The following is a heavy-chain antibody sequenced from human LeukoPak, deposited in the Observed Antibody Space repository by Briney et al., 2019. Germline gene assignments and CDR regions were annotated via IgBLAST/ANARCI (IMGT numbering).Heavy chain of an antibody. D-gene: IGHD5-18*01. CDR2: ISAYNGNT. Sequence: ASVKVSCKASGYTFTSYGISWVRQAPGQGLEWMGWISAYNGNTNYAQKLQGRVTMTTDTSTSTAYMELRSLRSDDTAVYYCARDESGYSYGPFDYWGQGTLVTVSS. V-gene: IGHV1-18*01. CDR1: GYTFTSYG. CDR3: ARDESGYSYGPFDY. J-gene: IGHJ4*02.